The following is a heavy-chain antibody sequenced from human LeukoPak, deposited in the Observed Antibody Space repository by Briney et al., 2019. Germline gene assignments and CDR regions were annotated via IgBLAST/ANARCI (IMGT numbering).Heavy chain of an antibody. CDR3: AKVATTPTPYYYYMDV. CDR1: GFTFGSYG. CDR2: IIGSGGFT. J-gene: IGHJ6*03. Sequence: SGGSLRLSCAASGFTFGSYGMSWVRQAPGKGLEWVSVIIGSGGFTYYADSVKGRFSISRGNSKNTLYPQMNSLRAEDTAVYYCAKVATTPTPYYYYMDVWGKGTTVTVSS. D-gene: IGHD1-26*01. V-gene: IGHV3-23*01.